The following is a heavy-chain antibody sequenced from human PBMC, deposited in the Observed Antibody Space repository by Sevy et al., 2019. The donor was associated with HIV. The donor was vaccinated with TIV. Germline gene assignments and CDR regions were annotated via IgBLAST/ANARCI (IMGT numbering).Heavy chain of an antibody. J-gene: IGHJ4*02. V-gene: IGHV4-59*08. CDR3: ARQSHYYYDSSGYFFDY. D-gene: IGHD3-22*01. CDR1: GGSISSYY. CDR2: IYYSGST. Sequence: SETLSLTCTVSGGSISSYYWSWIRQPPGKGLEWIGYIYYSGSTNYNPSLKSRVTISVDTSKNHFSLKLSSVTAADTAVYYCARQSHYYYDSSGYFFDYWGQGTLVTVSS.